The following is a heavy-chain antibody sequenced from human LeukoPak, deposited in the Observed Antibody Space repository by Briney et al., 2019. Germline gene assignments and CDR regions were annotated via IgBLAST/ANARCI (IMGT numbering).Heavy chain of an antibody. CDR1: GITFDSYE. CDR2: ISGGGSPI. D-gene: IGHD2-21*02. Sequence: PGGSLRLSCAASGITFDSYEMNWLRQAPGKGLEWVSYISGGGSPIYYADSVKGRFTISRDNAKNSLYLQMNSLRAEDTAVYYCARLSFVVVTAPLDYWGQGTLVTVSS. V-gene: IGHV3-48*03. J-gene: IGHJ4*02. CDR3: ARLSFVVVTAPLDY.